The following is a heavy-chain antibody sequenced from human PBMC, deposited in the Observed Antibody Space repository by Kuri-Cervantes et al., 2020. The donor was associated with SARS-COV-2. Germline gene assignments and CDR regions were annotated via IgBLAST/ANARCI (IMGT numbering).Heavy chain of an antibody. V-gene: IGHV4-34*09. CDR1: GGSFNNYY. CDR2: INHNGNT. Sequence: SETLSLTSAVYGGSFNNYYWSWVRQSPGKGLEWIGEINHNGNTNYNPSLKSRVTISVDTSKNQFSLKLSSVTAADTAVYYWARETVVVPAALDVWGKGTTVTVSS. CDR3: ARETVVVPAALDV. J-gene: IGHJ6*04. D-gene: IGHD2-2*01.